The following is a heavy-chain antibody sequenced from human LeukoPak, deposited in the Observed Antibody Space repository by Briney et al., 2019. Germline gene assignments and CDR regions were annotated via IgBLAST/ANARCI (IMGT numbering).Heavy chain of an antibody. Sequence: GGSLRLSCAASEFTVSSHYMSWVRQAPGKGLEWVSVLYSDGSTYYADSVKDRFTISRDNSKNTLYLQMNSLRAEDTAVYYCARMLAVAGIVGGDYFDSWGQETLVTVSS. CDR1: EFTVSSHY. J-gene: IGHJ4*02. CDR2: LYSDGST. V-gene: IGHV3-66*01. D-gene: IGHD6-19*01. CDR3: ARMLAVAGIVGGDYFDS.